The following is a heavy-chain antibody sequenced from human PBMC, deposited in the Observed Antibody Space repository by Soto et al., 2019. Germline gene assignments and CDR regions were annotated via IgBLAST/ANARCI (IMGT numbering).Heavy chain of an antibody. CDR2: ISGSGNNR. D-gene: IGHD1-26*01. V-gene: IGHV3-23*01. CDR3: AKERLSSAAAHYGLDV. CDR1: GFTFSDYI. J-gene: IGHJ6*02. Sequence: EVQLLESGGGLVQPGGSLRLSCTASGFTFSDYIINWVRQVPGKGLEWVSGISGSGNNRYYADSMKGRFTVSRDNSKNTVYLQMNSLRGDDTAVYYCAKERLSSAAAHYGLDVWGQGTTVTVSS.